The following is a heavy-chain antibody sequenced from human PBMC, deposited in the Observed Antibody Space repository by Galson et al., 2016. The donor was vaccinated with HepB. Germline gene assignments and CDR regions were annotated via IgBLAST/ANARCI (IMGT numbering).Heavy chain of an antibody. CDR1: GFTFSYFW. CDR3: AKEGRQYGDYDFDH. CDR2: IWYDGSHQ. J-gene: IGHJ4*02. Sequence: SLRLSCAASGFTFSYFWMSWVRQSPGKGLEWVAVIWYDGSHQYYGDSVKGRFTISRDNSKNTLYLQMNSLRAEDTAVYYCAKEGRQYGDYDFDHWGQGTLVTVSS. D-gene: IGHD4-17*01. V-gene: IGHV3-33*06.